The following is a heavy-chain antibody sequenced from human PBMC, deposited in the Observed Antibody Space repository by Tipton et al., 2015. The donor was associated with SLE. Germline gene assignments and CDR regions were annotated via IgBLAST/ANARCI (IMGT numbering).Heavy chain of an antibody. CDR3: ASWYSSSWYYFDY. Sequence: TLSLTCTVSGGSISSGSYYWSWIRQPAGKGLEWIGYIYTSGSTNYNPSLKSRVTISVDTSKNQFSLKLSSVTAADTAVYYCASWYSSSWYYFDYWGQGNLVTVSS. V-gene: IGHV4-61*09. CDR2: IYTSGST. D-gene: IGHD6-13*01. J-gene: IGHJ4*02. CDR1: GGSISSGSYY.